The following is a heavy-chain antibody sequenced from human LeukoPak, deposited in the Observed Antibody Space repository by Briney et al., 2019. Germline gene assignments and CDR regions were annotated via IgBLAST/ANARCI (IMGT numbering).Heavy chain of an antibody. V-gene: IGHV3-38-3*01. CDR1: VFTVSSNE. J-gene: IGHJ4*02. CDR2: IRGGST. D-gene: IGHD2-2*01. CDR3: ARDQWDIVVVPAAIGAGFDY. Sequence: HSGGSLRLSCGASVFTVSSNEVRWVPRAPGKGLEWVSPIRGGSTYYADAVKGRFTISRANSKNTLYLQMNSLRAEDTAVYYYARDQWDIVVVPAAIGAGFDYWGQGTLVTVSS.